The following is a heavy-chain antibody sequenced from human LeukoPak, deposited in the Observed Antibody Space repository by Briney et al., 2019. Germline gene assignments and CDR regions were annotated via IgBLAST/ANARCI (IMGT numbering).Heavy chain of an antibody. V-gene: IGHV3-23*01. D-gene: IGHD4-23*01. Sequence: GGSLRLSCAASGFTFSSYAMSWVRQAPGKGLEWVSAISGIGGSTYYADSVKGRFTISRDNSKNTMYLQMNSLRAEDTAVYYCARRAGGYSHPYDYWGQGTLVTVSS. CDR1: GFTFSSYA. CDR2: ISGIGGST. J-gene: IGHJ4*02. CDR3: ARRAGGYSHPYDY.